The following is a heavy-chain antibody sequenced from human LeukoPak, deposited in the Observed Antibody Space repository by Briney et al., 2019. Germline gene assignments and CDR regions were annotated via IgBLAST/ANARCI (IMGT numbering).Heavy chain of an antibody. CDR1: GGSISSGDYY. V-gene: IGHV4-30-4*01. Sequence: SETLSLTCTVSGGSISSGDYYWSWIRQPPGTGLEWIGYIYYSGSTYYNPSLKSRVTISVDTSKNQFSLKLSSVTAADTAVYYCARVDTAMATPSDYWGQGTLVTVSS. D-gene: IGHD5-18*01. CDR2: IYYSGST. J-gene: IGHJ4*02. CDR3: ARVDTAMATPSDY.